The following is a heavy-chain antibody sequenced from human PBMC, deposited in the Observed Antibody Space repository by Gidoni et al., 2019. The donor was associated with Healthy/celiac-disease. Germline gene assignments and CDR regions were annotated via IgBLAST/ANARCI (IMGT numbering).Heavy chain of an antibody. J-gene: IGHJ5*02. Sequence: QVQLQESGPGLVKPSETLSLTCTVSGCSISSYYWSWIRQPPGKGLEWIGYIYYIGSTNYNPYLKSRVTISVDTSKNQFSLKLSSVTAADTAVYYCARTIVDTAMVNNWFDPWGQGTLVTVSS. CDR1: GCSISSYY. V-gene: IGHV4-59*01. CDR3: ARTIVDTAMVNNWFDP. CDR2: IYYIGST. D-gene: IGHD5-18*01.